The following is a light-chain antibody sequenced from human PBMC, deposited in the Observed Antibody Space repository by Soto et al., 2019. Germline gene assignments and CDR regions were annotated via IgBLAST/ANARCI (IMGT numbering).Light chain of an antibody. Sequence: EIVLTQSPGTLSLSPGERATLSCRASQSVSSSYLAWYQQKPGQAPRLLIYGASSRATGIPDRFSGSGSGTDFTLNISRLEPEDFAVYYGQQYGSSLLTFGQGTQVEIK. V-gene: IGKV3-20*01. CDR2: GAS. CDR1: QSVSSSY. J-gene: IGKJ1*01. CDR3: QQYGSSLLT.